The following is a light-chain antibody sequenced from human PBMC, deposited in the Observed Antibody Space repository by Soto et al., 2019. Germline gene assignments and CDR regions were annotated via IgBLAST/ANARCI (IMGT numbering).Light chain of an antibody. J-gene: IGLJ3*02. Sequence: SSELTQPPSVSVAPGRTGRITCGGNNIGSKSAHWYQQKPGQAPVLVVYDDSDRPSGIPERFSGSNSGNTATLTISRVEAADEGDDYCQVWDSSSELWVFGGGTKVTVL. CDR2: DDS. V-gene: IGLV3-21*02. CDR3: QVWDSSSELWV. CDR1: NIGSKS.